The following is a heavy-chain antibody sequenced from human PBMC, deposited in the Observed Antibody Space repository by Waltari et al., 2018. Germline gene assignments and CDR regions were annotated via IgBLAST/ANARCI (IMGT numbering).Heavy chain of an antibody. CDR1: GYTFTGYY. CDR2: INPNSGGT. V-gene: IGHV1-2*02. J-gene: IGHJ4*02. D-gene: IGHD1-26*01. CDR3: ARTGAHLGRVGAPIDY. Sequence: QVQLVQSGAEVKKPGASVKVPCKASGYTFTGYYMHWVRQAPGQGLEWMGWINPNSGGTNYAQKVQGSVTMTRDTSISTAYMELSRLRSDDTAVYYCARTGAHLGRVGAPIDYWGQGTLVTVSS.